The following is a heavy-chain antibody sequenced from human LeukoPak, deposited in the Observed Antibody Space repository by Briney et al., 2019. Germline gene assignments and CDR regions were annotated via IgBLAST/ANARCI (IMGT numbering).Heavy chain of an antibody. J-gene: IGHJ4*02. CDR3: ASRGEMANREIYFDY. Sequence: SVKVSCKASGGTFSSYAISWVRQAPGQGLEWMGRIIPIFGIANYAQKFQGRVTITADKSTSTAYVELSSLRSEDTAVYYCASRGEMANREIYFDYWGQGTLVTVSS. CDR1: GGTFSSYA. V-gene: IGHV1-69*04. CDR2: IIPIFGIA. D-gene: IGHD5-24*01.